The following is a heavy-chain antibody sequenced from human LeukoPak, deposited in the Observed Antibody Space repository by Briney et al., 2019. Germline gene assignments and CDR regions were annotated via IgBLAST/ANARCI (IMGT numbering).Heavy chain of an antibody. J-gene: IGHJ3*02. CDR1: GYTFTSYG. CDR2: MNPNSGNT. Sequence: GASVKVSCKASGYTFTSYGISWVRQAPGQGLEWMGWMNPNSGNTGYAQKFQGRVTMTRNTSISTAYMELSSLRSEDTAVYYCARGVIYYDSSGLLTDAFDIWGQGTTVTVSS. D-gene: IGHD3-22*01. V-gene: IGHV1-8*02. CDR3: ARGVIYYDSSGLLTDAFDI.